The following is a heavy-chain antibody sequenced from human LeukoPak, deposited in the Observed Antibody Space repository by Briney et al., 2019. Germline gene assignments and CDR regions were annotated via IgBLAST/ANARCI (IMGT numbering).Heavy chain of an antibody. D-gene: IGHD1-26*01. J-gene: IGHJ5*02. CDR3: ARAKTIRSIVGATDWFDP. Sequence: PSETLSLTCTVSGGSISSSSYYWGWIRQPPGKGLEWIGSIYYSGSTYYNPSLKSRVTISVDTSKNQFSLKLSSVTAADTAVYYCARAKTIRSIVGATDWFDPWGQGTLVTVSS. V-gene: IGHV4-39*01. CDR1: GGSISSSSYY. CDR2: IYYSGST.